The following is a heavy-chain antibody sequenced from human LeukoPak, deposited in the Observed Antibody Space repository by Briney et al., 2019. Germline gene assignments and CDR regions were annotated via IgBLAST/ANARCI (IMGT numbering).Heavy chain of an antibody. CDR1: GFTFDDYG. Sequence: AGGSLRLSCAASGFTFDDYGMSWVRQAPGKGLEWVTGINWNGGSTGYADSVKGRFTVSRDNAKNSLYLQMNSLRAADTAFYYCARVRDIGYDTSTSDWGQGTLVTVSS. D-gene: IGHD3-22*01. CDR3: ARVRDIGYDTSTSD. V-gene: IGHV3-20*04. CDR2: INWNGGST. J-gene: IGHJ4*02.